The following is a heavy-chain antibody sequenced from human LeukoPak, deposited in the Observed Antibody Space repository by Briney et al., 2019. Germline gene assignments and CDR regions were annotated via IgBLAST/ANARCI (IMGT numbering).Heavy chain of an antibody. CDR2: INHSGST. Sequence: SETLSLTCAVYGGSFSGYYWSWIRQPSGKGLEWIGEINHSGSTNYNPSLKSRVTISVDTSKNQFSLKLSSVTAADTAVYYCARDSGTTGEVRFDPWGQGIRVTVSS. D-gene: IGHD3-10*01. V-gene: IGHV4-34*01. CDR1: GGSFSGYY. CDR3: ARDSGTTGEVRFDP. J-gene: IGHJ5*02.